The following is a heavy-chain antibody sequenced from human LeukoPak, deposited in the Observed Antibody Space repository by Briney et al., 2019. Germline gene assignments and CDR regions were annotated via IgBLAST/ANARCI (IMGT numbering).Heavy chain of an antibody. Sequence: GGSLRLSCAASGFTFSSYGMHWVRQAPGKGLEWVAVIWYDGSNKYYADSVKGRFTISRDNSKNTLYLQMNSLRAEDTAVYYCAKDRVGYYGSGSSRFDPWGQGTLVTVSS. CDR2: IWYDGSNK. CDR1: GFTFSSYG. V-gene: IGHV3-33*06. J-gene: IGHJ5*02. D-gene: IGHD3-10*01. CDR3: AKDRVGYYGSGSSRFDP.